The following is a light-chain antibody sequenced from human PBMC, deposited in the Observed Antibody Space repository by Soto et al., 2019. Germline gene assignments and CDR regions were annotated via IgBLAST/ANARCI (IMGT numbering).Light chain of an antibody. CDR3: QQDINYPWT. V-gene: IGKV1-5*01. Sequence: DIQMTQSPSTLSASVGDRVSITCRASQRIGSWLTWYQQKPGKVPKLLIYDASHLTSGVPSRFSGSGSGTEFTLSISSLQPDDFATYYCQQDINYPWTFGQGTKVDIK. CDR2: DAS. J-gene: IGKJ1*01. CDR1: QRIGSW.